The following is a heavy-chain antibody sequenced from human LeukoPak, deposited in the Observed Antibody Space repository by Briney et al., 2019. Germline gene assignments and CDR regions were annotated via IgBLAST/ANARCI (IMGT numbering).Heavy chain of an antibody. CDR2: IRYVGSDK. V-gene: IGHV3-30*12. CDR1: GFTFSSYG. CDR3: ARENDYALDY. Sequence: GGSLRLSCAASGFTFSSYGMHWVRQAPGKGMEWVAVIRYVGSDKYYADSAKGRFIISRDNSQNTMYLQMNSLIVEDTAVYYCARENDYALDYWGQGTLVTVSS. J-gene: IGHJ4*02. D-gene: IGHD4-17*01.